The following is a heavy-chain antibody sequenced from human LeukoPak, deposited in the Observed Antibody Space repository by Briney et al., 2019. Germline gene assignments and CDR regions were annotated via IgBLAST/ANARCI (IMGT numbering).Heavy chain of an antibody. CDR1: GFTFNTYT. V-gene: IGHV3-21*01. CDR2: ISSSSSYI. Sequence: GGSLRLSCAASGFTFNTYTINWVRQAPGKGLEWVSSISSSSSYIYYSDSVNGRFTISRDNAKNSLYLHMNSLRAEDTAMYYCARDLKYGDSYYYYIDVWGKGTTVTVSS. J-gene: IGHJ6*03. CDR3: ARDLKYGDSYYYYIDV. D-gene: IGHD4-17*01.